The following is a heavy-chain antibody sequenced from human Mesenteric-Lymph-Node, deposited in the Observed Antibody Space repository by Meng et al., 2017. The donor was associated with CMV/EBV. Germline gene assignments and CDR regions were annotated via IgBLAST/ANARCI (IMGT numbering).Heavy chain of an antibody. CDR2: MNPNSGNT. V-gene: IGHV1-8*01. CDR1: GYTFTSYD. D-gene: IGHD6-13*01. J-gene: IGHJ5*02. Sequence: GYTFTSYDINWVRQATGQGLEWMGWMNPNSGNTGYAQKFQGRVTMTRNTSISTAYMELSSLRSEDTAVYYCAIDRSSSWYGATNWFDPWGQGTLVTAPQ. CDR3: AIDRSSSWYGATNWFDP.